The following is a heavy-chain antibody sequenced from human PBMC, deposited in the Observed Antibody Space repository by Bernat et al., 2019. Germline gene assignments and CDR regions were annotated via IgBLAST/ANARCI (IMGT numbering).Heavy chain of an antibody. CDR2: INHSGST. CDR3: ERGRPLYCSGGSCYSRWFDP. J-gene: IGHJ5*02. Sequence: QVQLQQWGAGLLKPSETLSLTCAVYGGSFSGYYWSWIRQPPGKGLEWIGEINHSGSTNYNPSLKSRVTISVDTSKNQFSLKLSSVTAADTAVYYCERGRPLYCSGGSCYSRWFDPWGQGTLVTVSS. D-gene: IGHD2-15*01. CDR1: GGSFSGYY. V-gene: IGHV4-34*01.